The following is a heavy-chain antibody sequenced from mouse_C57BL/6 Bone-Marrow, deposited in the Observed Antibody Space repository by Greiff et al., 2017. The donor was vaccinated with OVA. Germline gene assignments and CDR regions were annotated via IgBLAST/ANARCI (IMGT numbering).Heavy chain of an antibody. J-gene: IGHJ3*01. CDR2: INSDGGST. V-gene: IGHV5-2*01. CDR3: ARDSSGPAWFAY. D-gene: IGHD3-2*02. Sequence: EVKLQESGGGLVQPGESLKLSCESNEYEFPSHDMSWVRKTPEKRLELVAAINSDGGSTYYPDTMERRFIISRDNTKKTLYLQMSSLRSEDTALYYCARDSSGPAWFAYWGQGTLVTVSA. CDR1: EYEFPSHD.